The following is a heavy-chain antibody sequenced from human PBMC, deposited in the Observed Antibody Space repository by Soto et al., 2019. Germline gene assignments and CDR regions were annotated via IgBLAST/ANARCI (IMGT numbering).Heavy chain of an antibody. V-gene: IGHV1-2*02. CDR1: GYTFTGHY. Sequence: QVQLVQSGAEVKKRGASVKVSCKASGYTFTGHYMHWVQPAPGQGLEWMGWINPNSVGTNFAQKFQGRVTMTRDTSISTAYMDLSRMRSDDTAVYYCAREPMVRAAHGFDIWGQGTMVTVSS. D-gene: IGHD3-10*01. CDR3: AREPMVRAAHGFDI. CDR2: INPNSVGT. J-gene: IGHJ3*02.